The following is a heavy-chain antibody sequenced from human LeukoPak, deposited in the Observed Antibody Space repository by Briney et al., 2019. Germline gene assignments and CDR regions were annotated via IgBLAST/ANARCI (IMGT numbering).Heavy chain of an antibody. CDR3: ARVDQWMVRKFDY. Sequence: GGSLRLSCAASGFTLRRYWMSWVRQAPGKGLEWVARIEQDGSEKSYVDAVKGRLTISRSNDKYSMYLQMNSLRAEDTAVYYCARVDQWMVRKFDYWGQGTLVTVSS. D-gene: IGHD6-19*01. CDR2: IEQDGSEK. V-gene: IGHV3-7*01. J-gene: IGHJ4*02. CDR1: GFTLRRYW.